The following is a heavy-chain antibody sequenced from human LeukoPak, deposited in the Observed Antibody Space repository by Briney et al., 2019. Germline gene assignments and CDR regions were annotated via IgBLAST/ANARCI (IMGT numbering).Heavy chain of an antibody. D-gene: IGHD6-25*01. CDR1: GFTFSSSW. CDR2: INERGSST. J-gene: IGHJ4*02. Sequence: PGGSLRLSCAASGFTFSSSWLHWVRQAPGKGLVWVSRINERGSSTSYADSVKGRFTISRDNSKNTLYLQMNSLRAEDTAVYYCAREAAFDYWGQGTLVTVSS. CDR3: AREAAFDY. V-gene: IGHV3-74*01.